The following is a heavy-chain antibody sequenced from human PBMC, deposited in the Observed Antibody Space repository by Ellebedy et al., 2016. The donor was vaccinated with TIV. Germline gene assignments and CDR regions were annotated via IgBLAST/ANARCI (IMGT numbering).Heavy chain of an antibody. Sequence: GESLKISCAASGFSFSTHAMHWVRQAPGKGLEWVGRIKSKTDAGTRDFAAPVKGRFLISRDDSKSTVYLQMTSLKIEDTAVYYCSAGTGKTDFDYWGQGTLVTVSS. D-gene: IGHD7-27*01. CDR2: IKSKTDAGTR. CDR1: GFSFSTHA. J-gene: IGHJ4*02. CDR3: SAGTGKTDFDY. V-gene: IGHV3-15*01.